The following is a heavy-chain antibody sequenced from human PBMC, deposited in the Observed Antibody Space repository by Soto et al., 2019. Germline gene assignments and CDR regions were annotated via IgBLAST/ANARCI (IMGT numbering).Heavy chain of an antibody. J-gene: IGHJ4*02. CDR3: AAGGVGARDFDY. D-gene: IGHD1-26*01. Sequence: QVQLQESGPGLVKPSQTLSLTCTVSGGSISSGGYYWSWIRQHPGKGLEWIGYIYYSGSTYYNPYLQSRVTISVDTSKNQFSLKLSSVTAADTAVYYCAAGGVGARDFDYWGQGTLVTVSS. CDR2: IYYSGST. V-gene: IGHV4-31*03. CDR1: GGSISSGGYY.